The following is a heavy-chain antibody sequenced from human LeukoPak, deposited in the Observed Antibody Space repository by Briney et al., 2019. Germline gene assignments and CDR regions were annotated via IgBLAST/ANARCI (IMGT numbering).Heavy chain of an antibody. CDR3: ARNYEGWFDP. J-gene: IGHJ5*02. CDR1: AGTFSSYA. CDR2: IIPIFGTA. V-gene: IGHV1-69*05. Sequence: SVKVSCKASAGTFSSYAISWVRQGPRQGIEWMGGIIPIFGTANYEQKFQGRVTITTDESTSTAYMELSSLRSEDTAVYYCARNYEGWFDPWGQGTLVTVSS. D-gene: IGHD1-7*01.